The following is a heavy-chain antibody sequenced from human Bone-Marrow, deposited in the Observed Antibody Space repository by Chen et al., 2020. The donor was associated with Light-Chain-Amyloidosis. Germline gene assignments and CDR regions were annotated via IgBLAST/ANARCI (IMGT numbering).Heavy chain of an antibody. J-gene: IGHJ3*02. Sequence: EVQLVESGGGLVQPGRSLRLSCTASGFTFGDYAMSWVRQAPGKGLEWLSYINRSGRSIHYADSVKGRITISRDNGKNSLYLQMNSLRAEDTATYYCAREGVGDTDAFDIWGQGTMIIVSP. CDR3: AREGVGDTDAFDI. V-gene: IGHV3-48*01. CDR1: GFTFGDYA. D-gene: IGHD1-26*01. CDR2: INRSGRSI.